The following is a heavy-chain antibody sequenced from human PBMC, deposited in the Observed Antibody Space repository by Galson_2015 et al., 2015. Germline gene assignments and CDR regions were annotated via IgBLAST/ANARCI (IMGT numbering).Heavy chain of an antibody. Sequence: SVKVSCKASGGTFSSYAISWVRQAPGPGLEWMGGIIPIFGTANYAQKFQGRVTITADESTSTAYMELSSLRPEDTAVYYCASSDSGYDAVFDYWGQGTLVTVSS. CDR1: GGTFSSYA. D-gene: IGHD5-12*01. CDR3: ASSDSGYDAVFDY. J-gene: IGHJ4*02. CDR2: IIPIFGTA. V-gene: IGHV1-69*13.